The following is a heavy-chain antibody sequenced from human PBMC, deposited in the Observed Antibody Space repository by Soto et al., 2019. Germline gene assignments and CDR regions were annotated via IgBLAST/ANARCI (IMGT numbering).Heavy chain of an antibody. J-gene: IGHJ6*02. Sequence: SETLSLTCAVYGGSFSGYYWSWIRQPPGKGLEWIGEINHSGSTNYNPSLKSRVTISVDTSKNQFSLKLSSVTAADTAVYYCQLHSSSSSGYYYYGMDVRGQGPTVTVSS. CDR3: QLHSSSSSGYYYYGMDV. V-gene: IGHV4-34*01. CDR2: INHSGST. CDR1: GGSFSGYY. D-gene: IGHD6-6*01.